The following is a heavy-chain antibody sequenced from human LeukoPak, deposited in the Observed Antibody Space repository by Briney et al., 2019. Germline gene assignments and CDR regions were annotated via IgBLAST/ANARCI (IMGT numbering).Heavy chain of an antibody. Sequence: GGSLRLSCAASGLIFSNAWMNWVRQAPGKGLEWVGRIKTKNDGGTTGYAAPVRGRFTISRDDSKKTLYLQMNSLETEDTAVYYCTTRVATTNDYWGQGTLVTVSS. D-gene: IGHD5-12*01. V-gene: IGHV3-15*01. CDR1: GLIFSNAW. CDR3: TTRVATTNDY. J-gene: IGHJ4*02. CDR2: IKTKNDGGTT.